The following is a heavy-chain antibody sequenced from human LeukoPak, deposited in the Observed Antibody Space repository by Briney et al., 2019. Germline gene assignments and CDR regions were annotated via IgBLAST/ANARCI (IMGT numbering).Heavy chain of an antibody. J-gene: IGHJ4*02. CDR2: IYYSGST. CDR3: ASSRLIAGYSYGSGITADY. CDR1: GGSISSGGYY. Sequence: PSQTLPLTCTVSGGSISSGGYYWSWIRQHPGKGLEWIGYIYYSGSTYYNPSLKSRVTISVDTSKNQFSLKLSSVTAADTAVYYCASSRLIAGYSYGSGITADYWGQGTLVTVSS. D-gene: IGHD5-18*01. V-gene: IGHV4-31*03.